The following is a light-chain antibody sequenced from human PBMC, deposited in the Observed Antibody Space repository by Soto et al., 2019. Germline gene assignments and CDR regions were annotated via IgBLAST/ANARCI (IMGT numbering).Light chain of an antibody. V-gene: IGLV1-40*01. J-gene: IGLJ3*02. Sequence: QSVLTQPPSVSGAPGQRVTISCTGSSSNIGAGYDVHWYQQLPGTAPKLLIYGNSNRTSGVPDRFSGSKSGTSASLAITGLQAEDEADYYCPSYDSSLSGSVFGGGTKLTVL. CDR1: SSNIGAGYD. CDR2: GNS. CDR3: PSYDSSLSGSV.